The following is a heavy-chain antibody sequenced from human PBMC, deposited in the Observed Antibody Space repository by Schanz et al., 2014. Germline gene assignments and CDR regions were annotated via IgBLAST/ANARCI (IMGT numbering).Heavy chain of an antibody. Sequence: EVQLLESGVGLVQPGGSLRLSCAASGFTFSSYAMSWVRQAPGKGLEWVSAISGSGGSTYYADSVKGRFTISRDNSKNTLYLQMNSLRAEDTAVYYCAKGRFGELSAFDIWGQGTMVTVSS. V-gene: IGHV3-23*01. CDR2: ISGSGGST. D-gene: IGHD3-10*01. J-gene: IGHJ3*02. CDR3: AKGRFGELSAFDI. CDR1: GFTFSSYA.